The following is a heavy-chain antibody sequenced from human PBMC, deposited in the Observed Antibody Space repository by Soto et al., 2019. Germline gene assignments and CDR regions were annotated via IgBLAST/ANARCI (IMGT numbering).Heavy chain of an antibody. CDR2: ISGSGGST. D-gene: IGHD5-18*01. CDR3: AKPASMVKRSIYGMDV. V-gene: IGHV3-23*01. J-gene: IGHJ6*02. Sequence: SGGSLRLSCAASGFTFSSYAMSWVRQAPGKGLEWVSAISGSGGSTYYADSVRGRFTISRDNSKNTLYLQMNSLRAEDTAVYYCAKPASMVKRSIYGMDVWGQGTTVTVSS. CDR1: GFTFSSYA.